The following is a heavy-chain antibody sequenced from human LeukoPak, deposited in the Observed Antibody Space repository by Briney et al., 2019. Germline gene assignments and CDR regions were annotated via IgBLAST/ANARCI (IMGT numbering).Heavy chain of an antibody. J-gene: IGHJ4*02. V-gene: IGHV3-21*01. Sequence: GGSLRLSCAASGFTFSTYAVNWVRQAPGKGLEWVSSISSSSSYIYYADSVKGRFTISRDNAKNSLYLQVNSLRAEDTAVYYCARDSGELTFDYWGQGTLVTVSS. CDR3: ARDSGELTFDY. CDR1: GFTFSTYA. D-gene: IGHD1-7*01. CDR2: ISSSSSYI.